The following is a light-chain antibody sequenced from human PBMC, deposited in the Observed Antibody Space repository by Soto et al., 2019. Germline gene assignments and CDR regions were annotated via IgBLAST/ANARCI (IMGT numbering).Light chain of an antibody. V-gene: IGKV1-5*03. CDR2: KAS. CDR1: QSISDW. CDR3: QQYHTSWT. J-gene: IGKJ1*01. Sequence: DIQMTQSPSTLSASVGDRVTITCRASQSISDWLAWYQQKPGKAPKLLVYKASTSQSGVPSRFSGSGSGTDFTLTISSLQPDDFATYHCQQYHTSWTFGQGTKVEIK.